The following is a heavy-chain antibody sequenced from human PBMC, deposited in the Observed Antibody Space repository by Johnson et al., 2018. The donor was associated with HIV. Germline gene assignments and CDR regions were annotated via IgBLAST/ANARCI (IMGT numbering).Heavy chain of an antibody. D-gene: IGHD6-13*01. CDR3: AREIIAAADDI. CDR1: GFTFSNYP. J-gene: IGHJ3*02. V-gene: IGHV3-30*04. Sequence: HVQLVESGGGVVRPGRSLRLSCAASGFTFSNYPMHWVRQAPGKGLEWVAVISFDGSNKYYTDSVTGRFTISRDNSKNTLFLQMNSLRAEDTAVYYCAREIIAAADDIWGQGTMVTVSS. CDR2: ISFDGSNK.